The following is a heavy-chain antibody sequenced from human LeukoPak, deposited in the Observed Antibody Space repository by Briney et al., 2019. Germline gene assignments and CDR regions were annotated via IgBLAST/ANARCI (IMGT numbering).Heavy chain of an antibody. CDR2: IYYSGST. CDR1: GYSISSGYY. J-gene: IGHJ5*02. D-gene: IGHD3-22*01. V-gene: IGHV4-38-2*02. Sequence: SETLPLTCTVSGYSISSGYYWGWIRQPPGKGLEWIGSIYYSGSTYYNPSLKSRVTISVDTSKNQFSLKLSSVTAADTAVYYCARCKKNNYDSSGYHGDWFDPWGQGTLVTVSS. CDR3: ARCKKNNYDSSGYHGDWFDP.